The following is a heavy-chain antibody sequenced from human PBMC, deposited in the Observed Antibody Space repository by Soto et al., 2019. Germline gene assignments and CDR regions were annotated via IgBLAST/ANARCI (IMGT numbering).Heavy chain of an antibody. V-gene: IGHV3-11*01. CDR3: AREGRGGSSSGLVY. D-gene: IGHD6-6*01. CDR1: GFRFSDYD. Sequence: QVQLVESGGGLVKPGGSLRLSCAASGFRFSDYDMCWIRQAPGKGLEWISSIDSSGRTRFYADSVKGRFTISRDNAKNSLCLQMNSLRAEDMAVYYCAREGRGGSSSGLVYWGEGTLVTVSS. CDR2: IDSSGRTR. J-gene: IGHJ4*02.